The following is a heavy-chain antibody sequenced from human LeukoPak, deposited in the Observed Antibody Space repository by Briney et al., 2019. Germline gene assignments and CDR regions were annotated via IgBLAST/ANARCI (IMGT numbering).Heavy chain of an antibody. CDR1: GFTFSNAW. D-gene: IGHD2-2*01. CDR2: IKSKTDGGTT. J-gene: IGHJ4*02. V-gene: IGHV3-15*01. Sequence: GGSLRLSCAASGFTFSNAWMSWVRQAPGKGLEWVGRIKSKTDGGTTDYAAPVKGRFTISRDDSKNTLYLQMNSLKTEDTAVYYCTTLPQDIVVVPAARGQGTLVTVSS. CDR3: TTLPQDIVVVPAA.